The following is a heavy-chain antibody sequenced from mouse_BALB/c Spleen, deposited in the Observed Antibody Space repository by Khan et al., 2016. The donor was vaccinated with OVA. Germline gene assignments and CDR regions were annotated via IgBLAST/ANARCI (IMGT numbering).Heavy chain of an antibody. CDR1: GYTFTKYW. CDR3: ARLYYDGSSYATMDD. J-gene: IGHJ4*01. V-gene: IGHV1-63*02. D-gene: IGHD1-1*01. Sequence: QVQLKQSGAELVRPGTSVKMSCKAAGYTFTKYWIGWVKQRPGHGLEWIGDLYPGSGNTNYNEKFKGKATLTADTSFSTAYMQLNSLTSEDSAVYYCARLYYDGSSYATMDDWGQGTSVTVSS. CDR2: LYPGSGNT.